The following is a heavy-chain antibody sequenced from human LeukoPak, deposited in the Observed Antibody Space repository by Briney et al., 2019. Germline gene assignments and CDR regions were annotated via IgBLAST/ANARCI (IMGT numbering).Heavy chain of an antibody. CDR3: ARQDIVVVPAGCCYYYGMDV. V-gene: IGHV3-23*01. Sequence: GGSLRLSCAASGFTFSNYAMSWVRQAPGKGLEWVSAISGSGGSTYYADSLKGRFTISRDNAKNSLYLQMNSLRAEDTAVYYCARQDIVVVPAGCCYYYGMDVWGQGTTVTVSS. CDR1: GFTFSNYA. D-gene: IGHD2-2*01. CDR2: ISGSGGST. J-gene: IGHJ6*02.